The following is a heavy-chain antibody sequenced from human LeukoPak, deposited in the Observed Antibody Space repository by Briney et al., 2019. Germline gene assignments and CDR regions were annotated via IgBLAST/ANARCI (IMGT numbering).Heavy chain of an antibody. V-gene: IGHV1-18*01. J-gene: IGHJ4*02. Sequence: ASVKVSCKASGYTFNSYGITWVRQAPGQGLEWMGWISTYSGNPNYAQKLQDRVTMTTDTSMSTAYMELRSLRSDDTAVYYCARGSLLLDYWGQGTLVTVSS. CDR3: ARGSLLLDY. CDR1: GYTFNSYG. D-gene: IGHD2-15*01. CDR2: ISTYSGNP.